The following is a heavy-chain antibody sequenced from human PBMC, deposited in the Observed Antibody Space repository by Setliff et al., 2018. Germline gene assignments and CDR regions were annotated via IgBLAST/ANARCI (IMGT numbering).Heavy chain of an antibody. V-gene: IGHV1-46*01. J-gene: IGHJ3*02. Sequence: ASVKVSCKASGYTFTSHYMHWVRQAPGLGLEWMGTINPSSGRTSYAQKFQGRVTMTRDTSTSPVYMDMSSLRSEDTAVYYCARDVFPYHYEGAFDIWGQGTMVT. D-gene: IGHD3-22*01. CDR1: GYTFTSHY. CDR2: INPSSGRT. CDR3: ARDVFPYHYEGAFDI.